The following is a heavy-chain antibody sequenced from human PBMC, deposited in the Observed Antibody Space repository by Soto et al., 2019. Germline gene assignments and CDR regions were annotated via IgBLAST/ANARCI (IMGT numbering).Heavy chain of an antibody. CDR3: AKGDNLGPKTGYAFDP. J-gene: IGHJ5*02. Sequence: SQTLSLTCAISADIVSSNTASWNCIRQSPSRGLEWLGRTYFRSKWYNDYAVSVKSRIIINPDTSNNQFSLQLNSVTPEDTAVYFCAKGDNLGPKTGYAFDPWGQGIMVPSPQ. CDR2: TYFRSKWYN. D-gene: IGHD5-12*01. CDR1: ADIVSSNTAS. V-gene: IGHV6-1*01.